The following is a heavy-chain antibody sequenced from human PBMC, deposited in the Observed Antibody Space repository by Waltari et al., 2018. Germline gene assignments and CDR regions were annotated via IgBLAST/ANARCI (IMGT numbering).Heavy chain of an antibody. Sequence: QVHLQESGPGLVKPSETLSLICTVSGGSISDSYWGWIRQPPGKGLEWIGYIHFTGVPNYSPSRESRVVISVDTSKNQFSLKVNSVTAADTAVYYCATLVTSCIEDNCYDALGSWGLGALVTVSS. CDR1: GGSISDSY. J-gene: IGHJ4*02. V-gene: IGHV4-59*13. CDR3: ATLVTSCIEDNCYDALGS. D-gene: IGHD1-20*01. CDR2: IHFTGVP.